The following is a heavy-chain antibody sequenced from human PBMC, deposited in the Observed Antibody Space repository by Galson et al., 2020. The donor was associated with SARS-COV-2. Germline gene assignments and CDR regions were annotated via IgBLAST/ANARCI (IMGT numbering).Heavy chain of an antibody. CDR1: GFSFSTYD. CDR2: IGPSGSTR. J-gene: IGHJ3*02. Sequence: GESLKISCVGSGFSFSTYDMNWVRQAPGKGLEWMSFIGPSGSTRYYAGSVRGRFTISRDNAKNSLYLQMNSLRAEDTAVSYCARVDLWSGSGGDAVDIWGQGTMVTVSS. CDR3: ARVDLWSGSGGDAVDI. D-gene: IGHD3-3*01. V-gene: IGHV3-48*03.